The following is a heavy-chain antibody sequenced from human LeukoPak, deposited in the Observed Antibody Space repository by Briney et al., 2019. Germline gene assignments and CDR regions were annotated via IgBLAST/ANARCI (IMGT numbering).Heavy chain of an antibody. V-gene: IGHV1-46*01. Sequence: ASVNVSCKASGYTCTSYYMHWVRQSPGQGLEWMGIINPSGGSTSYAQKFQGRVTMTREMSTSTVYMELSSLRSEDTAVYYCARVKGSSWYRVDYWGQGTLVTVSS. CDR1: GYTCTSYY. J-gene: IGHJ4*02. D-gene: IGHD6-13*01. CDR2: INPSGGST. CDR3: ARVKGSSWYRVDY.